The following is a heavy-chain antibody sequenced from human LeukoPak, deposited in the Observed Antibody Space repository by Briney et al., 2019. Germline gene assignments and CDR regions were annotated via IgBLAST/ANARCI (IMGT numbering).Heavy chain of an antibody. CDR1: GDSVSSNSAA. V-gene: IGHV6-1*01. CDR3: ARLPITMVRGVIYRYYYYYMDV. D-gene: IGHD3-10*01. CDR2: TYYRSKWYN. Sequence: SQTLSLTCAISGDSVSSNSAAWNWIRQSPSRGLEWLGRTYYRSKWYNDYAVSVKSRITINPDTSKNQFSLQLNSVTPEDTAVYYCARLPITMVRGVIYRYYYYYMDVWGKGTTVTISS. J-gene: IGHJ6*03.